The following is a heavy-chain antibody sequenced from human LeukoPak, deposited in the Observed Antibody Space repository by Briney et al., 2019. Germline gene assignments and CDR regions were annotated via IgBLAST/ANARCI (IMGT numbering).Heavy chain of an antibody. V-gene: IGHV4-34*01. CDR3: ARHGWHSWYFDL. D-gene: IGHD6-19*01. J-gene: IGHJ2*01. Sequence: SETLSLTCAVYGGSLSGYAWSWIRQPPGKGLEWIGGINQRRSLKYNPSLESRVTISVDTSKNQFSLKLSSVTAADTAVFYCARHGWHSWYFDLWGRGTLVTVSS. CDR2: INQRRSL. CDR1: GGSLSGYA.